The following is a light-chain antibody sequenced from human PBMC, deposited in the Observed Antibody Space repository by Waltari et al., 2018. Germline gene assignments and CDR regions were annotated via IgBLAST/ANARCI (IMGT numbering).Light chain of an antibody. Sequence: IVLTQSPGTLSLSPGERATLSCRASETVPAGYLAWYQQKPGQSPRLLIYGVSIRATDIPDRFSGSESGTDFTLTVSRLEPEDFAVYYFQQYGSSPWTFGQGTRVEI. V-gene: IGKV3-20*01. CDR1: ETVPAGY. J-gene: IGKJ1*01. CDR3: QQYGSSPWT. CDR2: GVS.